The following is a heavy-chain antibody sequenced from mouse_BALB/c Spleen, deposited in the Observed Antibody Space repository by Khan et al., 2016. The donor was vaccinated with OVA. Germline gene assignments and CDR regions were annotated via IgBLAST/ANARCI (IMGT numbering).Heavy chain of an antibody. Sequence: EVQLQESGPGLVKPSQSLSLTCSITGYSITSGYFWNWIRQFPGNKLEWMGYIRYDGDSNYNPPLKNRISITRDTSKNQFFLKLNSVTPEDTATYDCARGGSSGPAWFAYWGQGTLVTVSA. V-gene: IGHV3-6*02. J-gene: IGHJ3*01. D-gene: IGHD3-1*01. CDR2: IRYDGDS. CDR1: GYSITSGYF. CDR3: ARGGSSGPAWFAY.